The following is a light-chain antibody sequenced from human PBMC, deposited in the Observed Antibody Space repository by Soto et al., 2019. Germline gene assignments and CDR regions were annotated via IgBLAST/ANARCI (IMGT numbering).Light chain of an antibody. Sequence: QTASVSGSPGQSITISCTGTSSDVGGYDYVSWYQQHPGKAPKLMIYEVRNRPSGVSNRFSSSKSGNTASLTISGLQAEDEADYYCSSFTSSSTLEVVVGGGTKLTVL. V-gene: IGLV2-14*01. CDR1: SSDVGGYDY. J-gene: IGLJ2*01. CDR3: SSFTSSSTLEVV. CDR2: EVR.